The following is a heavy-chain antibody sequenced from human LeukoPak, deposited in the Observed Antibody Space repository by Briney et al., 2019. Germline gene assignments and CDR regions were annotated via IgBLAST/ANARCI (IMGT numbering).Heavy chain of an antibody. J-gene: IGHJ4*02. CDR2: ISAYNGNT. D-gene: IGHD2-15*01. V-gene: IGHV1-18*01. CDR1: GYTFTSYG. CDR3: ARARYCSGGSCSGDY. Sequence: GASVKVSCKASGYTFTSYGISWVRQAPGQGLEWMGWISAYNGNTNYAQKLQGRVTMTTDTSTSTAYMELRSLRSDDTAVYYCARARYCSGGSCSGDYWGQGTLVTVSS.